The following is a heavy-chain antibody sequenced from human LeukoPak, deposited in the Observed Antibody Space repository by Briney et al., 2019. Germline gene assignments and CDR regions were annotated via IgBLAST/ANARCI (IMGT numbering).Heavy chain of an antibody. D-gene: IGHD6-19*01. V-gene: IGHV1-18*04. CDR1: GYTFTGYY. CDR2: ISACNGNT. CDR3: ARDMYRSGRVPFDY. J-gene: IGHJ4*02. Sequence: ASVKVSCKASGYTFTGYYMHWVRQAPGQGLEWMGWISACNGNTNYAQKLQGRVTMTTDTSTSTAYMELRSLRSDDTAVYYCARDMYRSGRVPFDYWGQGTLVTVSS.